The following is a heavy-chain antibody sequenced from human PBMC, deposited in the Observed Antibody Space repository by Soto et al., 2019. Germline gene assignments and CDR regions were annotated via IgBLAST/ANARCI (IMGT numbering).Heavy chain of an antibody. CDR1: GFIFSAYG. D-gene: IGHD2-21*01. V-gene: IGHV3-33*01. J-gene: IGHJ6*02. Sequence: QVHLVESGGGAVQAGRSLRVSCATSGFIFSAYGMHWVRQAPGKGLEWVAFINYDGSSKFYGDSVKARFTVSRDNSKNTVFLQLNSLRGEDTATYYCARCKQKVIHCAMDVWGQGATVTVTS. CDR2: INYDGSSK. CDR3: ARCKQKVIHCAMDV.